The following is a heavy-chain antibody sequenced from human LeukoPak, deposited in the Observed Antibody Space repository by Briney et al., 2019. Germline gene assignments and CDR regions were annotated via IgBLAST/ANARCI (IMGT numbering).Heavy chain of an antibody. Sequence: GGSLRLSCAASGFTFSSYSMNWVRQAPGRGLEWVAVISYDGSDKYYADSVKGRFTISRDNSKNTLYLQMNSLRAEDTAVYYCARDANGMDVWGQGTTVTVSS. CDR3: ARDANGMDV. J-gene: IGHJ6*02. V-gene: IGHV3-30*03. CDR2: ISYDGSDK. CDR1: GFTFSSYS.